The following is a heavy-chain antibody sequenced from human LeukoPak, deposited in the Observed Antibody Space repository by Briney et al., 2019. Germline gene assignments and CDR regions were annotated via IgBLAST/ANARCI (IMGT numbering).Heavy chain of an antibody. V-gene: IGHV5-51*01. D-gene: IGHD3-22*01. Sequence: ESLKISCKGSGYSFTSYWIGWVRQMPGKGLEWMGIIYPGDSDTRYSPSFQGQVTISADKSISTAYLQWSSLKASDTAMYYCARLSYYYDSSGYYYPPNFDYWGQGTLATVSS. J-gene: IGHJ4*02. CDR1: GYSFTSYW. CDR2: IYPGDSDT. CDR3: ARLSYYYDSSGYYYPPNFDY.